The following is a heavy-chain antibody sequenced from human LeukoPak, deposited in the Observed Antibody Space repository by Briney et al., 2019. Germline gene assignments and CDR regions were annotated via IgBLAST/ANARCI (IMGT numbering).Heavy chain of an antibody. J-gene: IGHJ4*02. CDR2: IYHSRST. Sequence: PSETLSLTCTVSGYSISSGYYWGWIRQPPGKGLEWIGSIYHSRSTYYNPSLKSRVTISVDTSKNQFSLKLSSVTAADTAVYYCARAQYYDYVWGSYRNWGQGTLVTVSS. CDR1: GYSISSGYY. V-gene: IGHV4-38-2*02. D-gene: IGHD3-16*02. CDR3: ARAQYYDYVWGSYRN.